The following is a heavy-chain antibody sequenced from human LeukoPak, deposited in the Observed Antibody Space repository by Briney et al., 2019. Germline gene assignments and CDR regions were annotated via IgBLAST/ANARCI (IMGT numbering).Heavy chain of an antibody. CDR3: ARESPFYCSSTSCYPPLYYYYGMDV. CDR2: ISSSSSTI. J-gene: IGHJ6*02. CDR1: GFTFSSYS. Sequence: PGGSLRLSCAASGFTFSSYSMNWVRQAPGKGLEWVSYISSSSSTIYYADSVKGRFTISRDNAKNSLYLQMNSLRAEDTAVYYCARESPFYCSSTSCYPPLYYYYGMDVWGQGTTVTVSS. D-gene: IGHD2-2*01. V-gene: IGHV3-48*01.